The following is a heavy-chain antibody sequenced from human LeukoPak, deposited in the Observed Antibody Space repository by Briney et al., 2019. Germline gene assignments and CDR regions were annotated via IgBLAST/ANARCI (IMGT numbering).Heavy chain of an antibody. Sequence: GGSLRLSCAASGFTFSSYGMHWVRQAPGKGLEWVSFIRFDGSNTYYADSVKGRFTISRDNSKNTLYLQMNSLRAEDTAVYYCAKGAYYDLWGQGTLVTVSS. CDR1: GFTFSSYG. V-gene: IGHV3-30*02. D-gene: IGHD3-22*01. CDR3: AKGAYYDL. J-gene: IGHJ4*02. CDR2: IRFDGSNT.